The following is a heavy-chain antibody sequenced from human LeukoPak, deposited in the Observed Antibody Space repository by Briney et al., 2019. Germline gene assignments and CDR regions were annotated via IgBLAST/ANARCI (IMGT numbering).Heavy chain of an antibody. J-gene: IGHJ4*02. Sequence: ASVRVSCKASGYTFTSYAMHWVRQAPGQRLEWMGWINAGNGNTKYSQKFQGRVTITRDTSASTAYMELSSLRSEDTAVYYCARAGGSSGWNYWGQGTLVTVSS. V-gene: IGHV1-3*01. CDR2: INAGNGNT. D-gene: IGHD6-19*01. CDR3: ARAGGSSGWNY. CDR1: GYTFTSYA.